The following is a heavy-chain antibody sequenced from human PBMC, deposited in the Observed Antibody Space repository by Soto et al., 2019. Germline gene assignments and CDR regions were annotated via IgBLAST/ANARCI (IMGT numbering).Heavy chain of an antibody. CDR1: GYTFTGYY. V-gene: IGHV1-2*04. CDR3: AREVYDADSRRWYWVPYYFDY. CDR2: INPNSGGT. Sequence: ASVKVSCKASGYTFTGYYMHWVRQAPGQGLEWMGWINPNSGGTNYAQKFQGWVTMTRDTSISTAYMELSRLRSDDTAVYYCAREVYDADSRRWYWVPYYFDYWGQGTLVTVSS. J-gene: IGHJ4*02. D-gene: IGHD6-13*01.